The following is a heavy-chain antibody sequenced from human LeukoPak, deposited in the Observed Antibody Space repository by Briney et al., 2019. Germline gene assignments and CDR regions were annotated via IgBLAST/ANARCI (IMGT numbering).Heavy chain of an antibody. Sequence: GGSLRLSCAASGFTFSSYSMNWVRQAPGKGLEWVSYIDLSGNTLYYVDSVKGRFTISRDNAKNSLYLQMNSLRAEDTAVYYCARGPPLFDPWGQGTLVAVSS. CDR3: ARGPPLFDP. J-gene: IGHJ5*02. CDR1: GFTFSSYS. CDR2: IDLSGNTL. V-gene: IGHV3-48*04.